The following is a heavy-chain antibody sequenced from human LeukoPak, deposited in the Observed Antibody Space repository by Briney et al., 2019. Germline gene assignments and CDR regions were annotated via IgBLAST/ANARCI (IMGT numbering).Heavy chain of an antibody. CDR1: GGSISTYY. D-gene: IGHD6-19*01. V-gene: IGHV4-4*08. Sequence: PSETLSLTCTVSGGSISTYYWSWIRQSPGKGLEWIADISASGGTNYNPSPESRVTVSIDSSKNQFSLKLSSVTAADTAVFYCARSPHNSAWYEKWFDPWGQGTLVTVSS. CDR3: ARSPHNSAWYEKWFDP. J-gene: IGHJ5*02. CDR2: ISASGGT.